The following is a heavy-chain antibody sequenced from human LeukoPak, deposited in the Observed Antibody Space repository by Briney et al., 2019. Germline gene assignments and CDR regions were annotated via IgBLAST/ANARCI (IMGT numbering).Heavy chain of an antibody. D-gene: IGHD6-13*01. V-gene: IGHV4-59*08. J-gene: IGHJ5*02. CDR3: ARLAGYSSSWYSWFDP. CDR2: IYYSGST. CDR1: GGSISSYY. Sequence: SETLSLTCTVSGGSISSYYRSWIRQPPGKGLEWIGYIYYSGSTNYNPSLKSRVTISVDTSKNQFSLKLSSVTAADTAVYYCARLAGYSSSWYSWFDPWGQGTLVTVSS.